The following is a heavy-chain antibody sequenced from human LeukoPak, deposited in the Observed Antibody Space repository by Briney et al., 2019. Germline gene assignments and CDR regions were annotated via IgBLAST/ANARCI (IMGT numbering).Heavy chain of an antibody. D-gene: IGHD5-24*01. CDR2: INSDGSST. Sequence: GGSLRLSCAASGFTFSSYWMHWVRQAPGKGLVRVSHINSDGSSTNYADSVKGRFTFSRDNAKNTLYLQMNSLRAEDTAVYYCARGGYNYGDDDFDIWGQGTMVTVSS. CDR1: GFTFSSYW. J-gene: IGHJ3*02. V-gene: IGHV3-74*01. CDR3: ARGGYNYGDDDFDI.